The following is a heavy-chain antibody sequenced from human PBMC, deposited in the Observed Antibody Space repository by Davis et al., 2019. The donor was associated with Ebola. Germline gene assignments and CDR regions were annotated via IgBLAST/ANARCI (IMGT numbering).Heavy chain of an antibody. CDR2: IYYSGST. D-gene: IGHD6-19*01. V-gene: IGHV4-39*01. CDR1: GGSVSSGSYY. CDR3: ASIAVVGSGY. Sequence: PSETLSLTCTVSGGSVSSGSYYWGWIRQPPGKGLEWIGSIYYSGSTYYNPSLKSRVTISVDTSKNQFSLKLSSVTAADTAVYYCASIAVVGSGYWGQGTLVTVSS. J-gene: IGHJ4*02.